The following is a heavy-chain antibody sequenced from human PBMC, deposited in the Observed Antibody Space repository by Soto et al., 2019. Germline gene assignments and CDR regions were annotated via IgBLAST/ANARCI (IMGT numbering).Heavy chain of an antibody. V-gene: IGHV4-31*03. CDR2: IYVTGAV. CDR1: GAALNSGNYY. CDR3: ARLRIATNNYKWFDP. J-gene: IGHJ5*02. Sequence: SETLSLTSSVSGAALNSGNYYWSWIRQVPGKGLEWIGHIYVTGAVDYNPSLRDRITISQDTSERQFSLNLRLVTAADTAVYYCARLRIATNNYKWFDPWGQGTLVTVSS. D-gene: IGHD2-21*01.